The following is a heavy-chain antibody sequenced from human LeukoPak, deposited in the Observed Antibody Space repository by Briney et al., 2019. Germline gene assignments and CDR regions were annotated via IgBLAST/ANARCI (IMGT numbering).Heavy chain of an antibody. CDR1: GFTFSRSW. V-gene: IGHV3-7*02. J-gene: IGHJ4*02. D-gene: IGHD3-10*01. CDR3: PRSLDYYGSGRLGY. CDR2: VKQDGSEK. Sequence: PGGSLRLSCTASGFTFSRSWLSWVRQAPGKGLEWVANVKQDGSEKYYVDSVKGRFTISRDNAKNSLYLQMNSLRAEDTAVYYCPRSLDYYGSGRLGYWGQGTLVTVSS.